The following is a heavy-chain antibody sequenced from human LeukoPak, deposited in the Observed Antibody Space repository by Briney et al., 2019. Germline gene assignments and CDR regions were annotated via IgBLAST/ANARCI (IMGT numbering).Heavy chain of an antibody. D-gene: IGHD1-14*01. CDR1: GGSISSYY. CDR2: IYTSGST. J-gene: IGHJ6*03. Sequence: SETLSLTCTVSGGSISSYYWSWIRQPAGKGLEWIGRIYTSGSTNYNPSLKSRVTMSVDTSKNQFSLKLSSVTAADTAAYYCARGTDNRYYYYMDVWGKGTTVTVSS. CDR3: ARGTDNRYYYYMDV. V-gene: IGHV4-4*07.